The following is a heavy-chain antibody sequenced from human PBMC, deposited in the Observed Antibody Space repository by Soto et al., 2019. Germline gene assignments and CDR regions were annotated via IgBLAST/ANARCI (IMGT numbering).Heavy chain of an antibody. Sequence: EVQLVESGGGLVKPGESLRLSCAASGFAFSSAWMNWVRQAPGKGLEWVGWIKTRSEGVSTQYPAPVRGRFTISRDDSKNTLSLQLSGLKIEDTAVYYCTTGSDEGYWGQGTLVTVSS. CDR2: IKTRSEGVST. J-gene: IGHJ4*02. CDR1: GFAFSSAW. V-gene: IGHV3-15*07. CDR3: TTGSDEGY.